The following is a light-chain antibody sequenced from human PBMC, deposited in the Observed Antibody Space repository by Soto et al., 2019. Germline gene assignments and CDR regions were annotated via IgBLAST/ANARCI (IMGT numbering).Light chain of an antibody. Sequence: EIVMTQSPATLSVSPGERATLSCRASQSVSSNLAWYQQKPGQAPRLLIYGASTRATGIPARFSGSVSGTEFTLTISSLQSEDFAVYYCQQYNNWPPIFTFGPGTKVDIK. J-gene: IGKJ3*01. CDR2: GAS. CDR3: QQYNNWPPIFT. V-gene: IGKV3-15*01. CDR1: QSVSSN.